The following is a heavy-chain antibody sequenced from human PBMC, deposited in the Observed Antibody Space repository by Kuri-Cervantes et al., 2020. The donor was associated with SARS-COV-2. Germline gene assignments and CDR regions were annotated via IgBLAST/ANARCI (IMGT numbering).Heavy chain of an antibody. CDR1: GFTFSDYY. Sequence: GGSLRLSCAASGFTFSDYYMSWIRQAPGKGLEWVSYISSSGSTIYYADSVKGRFTISRDNAKNSLYLQMNSLRAEDTAVYYCARDWRFGELLSWGMDVWGQGTTVTDSS. V-gene: IGHV3-11*04. CDR3: ARDWRFGELLSWGMDV. CDR2: ISSSGSTI. D-gene: IGHD3-10*01. J-gene: IGHJ6*02.